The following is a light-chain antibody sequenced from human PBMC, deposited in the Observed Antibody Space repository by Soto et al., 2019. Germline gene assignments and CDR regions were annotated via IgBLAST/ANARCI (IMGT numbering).Light chain of an antibody. CDR3: CSYAGSYTFGV. CDR1: SSDVGGYNY. J-gene: IGLJ1*01. CDR2: DVS. Sequence: VLTQPRSVSGSPGQSVTISCTGTSSDVGGYNYVSWYQQHPGKAPKLMIYDVSKRPSGVPDRFSGSNSGNTASLTISGLQAEDEADYYCCSYAGSYTFGVFGTGTKVTVL. V-gene: IGLV2-11*01.